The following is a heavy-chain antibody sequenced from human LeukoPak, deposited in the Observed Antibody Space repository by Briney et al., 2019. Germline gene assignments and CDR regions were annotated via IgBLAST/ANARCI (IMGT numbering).Heavy chain of an antibody. CDR1: GFIFSRYW. CDR2: INGDGSTL. V-gene: IGHV3-74*01. J-gene: IGHJ4*02. CDR3: VRDFGESSGYYFDY. D-gene: IGHD3-22*01. Sequence: QPGGSLRLSCAASGFIFSRYWMHWVRQAPGKGLVWVSRINGDGSTLSYADSVKGRSTISRDNAKNTLYLQMNSLRAEDTAVYYCVRDFGESSGYYFDYWGQGTLVTVSS.